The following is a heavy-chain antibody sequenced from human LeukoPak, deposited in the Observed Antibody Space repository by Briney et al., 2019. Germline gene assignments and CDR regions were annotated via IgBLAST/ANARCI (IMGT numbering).Heavy chain of an antibody. CDR3: AREVYSSGWSSFDY. Sequence: GGSLRLSCAASGFPFGTYAMSWVRQGPGRGLEWVSAISGIGTYTYYADSVKGRFTISRDNSKNTLYLQMHSLRAEDTAVYYCAREVYSSGWSSFDYWGQGTLVTVSP. V-gene: IGHV3-23*01. CDR2: ISGIGTYT. CDR1: GFPFGTYA. D-gene: IGHD6-19*01. J-gene: IGHJ4*02.